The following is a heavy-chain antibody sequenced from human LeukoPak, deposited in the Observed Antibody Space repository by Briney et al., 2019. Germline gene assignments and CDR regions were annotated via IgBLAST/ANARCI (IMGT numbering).Heavy chain of an antibody. CDR3: ARSAYNYGYVYFDH. V-gene: IGHV1-2*02. Sequence: GASVKVSCKASGYTFTGCFIHYVRQAPGQGLEWMGWIDPNSDNIRYSKTFKDRVTMTRDTSTNTAYMELSWLRSDDTAVYYCARSAYNYGYVYFDHWGQGTLVIVSS. J-gene: IGHJ4*02. D-gene: IGHD5-18*01. CDR2: IDPNSDNI. CDR1: GYTFTGCF.